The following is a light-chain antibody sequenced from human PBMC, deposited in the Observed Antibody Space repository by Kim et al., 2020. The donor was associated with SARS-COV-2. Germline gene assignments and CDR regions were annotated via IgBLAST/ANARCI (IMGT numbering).Light chain of an antibody. J-gene: IGKJ4*01. CDR3: QQRTRWPLT. CDR1: QNVGSH. Sequence: LSPGESATLSSRASQNVGSHLGWYQQKPGQPPRLLIYDAFNRATGIPARFSGSGSGTDFTLTISSLEPEDFAVYYCQQRTRWPLTFGGGTKVDIK. V-gene: IGKV3-11*01. CDR2: DAF.